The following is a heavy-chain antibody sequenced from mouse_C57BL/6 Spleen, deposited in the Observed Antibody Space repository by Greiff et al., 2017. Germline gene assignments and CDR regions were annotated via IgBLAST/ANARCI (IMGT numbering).Heavy chain of an antibody. J-gene: IGHJ3*01. Sequence: QVQLQQSGAELVRPGASVTLSCKASGYTFTDYEMHWVKQTPEPGLEWIGAIDPETGGTAYNPKFKGKAILTADKPSSTAYMELRSLTSEASAVYYCTRGSTMVTTDFAYWGQGTLVTVSA. CDR2: IDPETGGT. CDR1: GYTFTDYE. CDR3: TRGSTMVTTDFAY. V-gene: IGHV1-15*01. D-gene: IGHD2-2*01.